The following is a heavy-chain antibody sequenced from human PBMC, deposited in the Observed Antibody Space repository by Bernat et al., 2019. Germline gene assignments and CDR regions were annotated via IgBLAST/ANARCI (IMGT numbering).Heavy chain of an antibody. CDR2: IYYSGST. J-gene: IGHJ3*02. V-gene: IGHV4-59*08. D-gene: IGHD4-23*01. CDR1: GGSISSYY. Sequence: QVQLQESGPGLVKPSETLSLTCTVSGGSISSYYWSWIRQPPGKGLEWIGYIYYSGSTNYNPSLKSRVTISVDTSKNQFSLKLSSVTAADTAVYYCARLRDGGNFEDAFDIWGQGTMVTVSS. CDR3: ARLRDGGNFEDAFDI.